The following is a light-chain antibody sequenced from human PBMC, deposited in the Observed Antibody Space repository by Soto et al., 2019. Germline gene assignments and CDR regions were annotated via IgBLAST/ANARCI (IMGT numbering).Light chain of an antibody. V-gene: IGLV2-14*01. CDR1: XSDVGGYFS. Sequence: QSALTQPASVSGSPGQSITISCTGTXSDVGGYFSVSWYQXHPGKAPKLMIYGVTDRPSGVSNRFSGSKSGNTASLTISGLQVEDEADYYCGSYTTSTTVIFGGGTKLTVL. CDR3: GSYTTSTTVI. CDR2: GVT. J-gene: IGLJ2*01.